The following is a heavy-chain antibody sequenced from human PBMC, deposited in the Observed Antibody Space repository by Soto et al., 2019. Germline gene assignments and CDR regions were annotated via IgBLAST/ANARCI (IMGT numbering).Heavy chain of an antibody. D-gene: IGHD2-8*01. CDR3: ARRGYCTNGVCYGDDY. Sequence: SETLSLTCAVYGGSFSGDYWSWIRRPPGKGLEWIGEINHSGSTNYNPSLKSRVTISVDTSKNQFSLKLSSVTAADTAVYYCARRGYCTNGVCYGDDYWGQGTLVTVSS. J-gene: IGHJ4*02. V-gene: IGHV4-34*01. CDR1: GGSFSGDY. CDR2: INHSGST.